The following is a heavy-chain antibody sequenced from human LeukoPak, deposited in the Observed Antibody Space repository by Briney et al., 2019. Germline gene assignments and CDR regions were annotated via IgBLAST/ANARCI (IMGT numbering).Heavy chain of an antibody. Sequence: ASVKVSGKASGYTFTGYYMHLVRQAPGQGLEWMGWINPNSGGTNSAQKFQGRVTMTRDTSVGTAYMELSRLTSDDTAVYYCARSAGYSPSDIDYWGQGTLVTVS. V-gene: IGHV1-2*02. J-gene: IGHJ4*02. CDR1: GYTFTGYY. CDR3: ARSAGYSPSDIDY. D-gene: IGHD6-13*01. CDR2: INPNSGGT.